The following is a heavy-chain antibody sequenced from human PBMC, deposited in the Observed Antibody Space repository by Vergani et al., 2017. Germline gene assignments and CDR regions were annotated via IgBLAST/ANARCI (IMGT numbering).Heavy chain of an antibody. CDR1: GGSISSYY. D-gene: IGHD2-21*02. V-gene: IGHV4-59*01. CDR2: IYYSGST. Sequence: QVQLQESGPGLVKPSETLSLTCTVSGGSISSYYWSWIRQPPGKGLEWIGYIYYSGSTNYNPSLKSRVTISVDTSKNQFSLKLSSVTAADTAVYYCARVLRARGDHYFDYWGQGTLVTVSS. J-gene: IGHJ4*02. CDR3: ARVLRARGDHYFDY.